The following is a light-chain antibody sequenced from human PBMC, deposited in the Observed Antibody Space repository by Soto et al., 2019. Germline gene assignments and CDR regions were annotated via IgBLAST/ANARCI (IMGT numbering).Light chain of an antibody. CDR2: GAS. Sequence: EIVLTQSPGTLSLSPGERATLSCRASQSVTGTCLAWYQQKPGQAPRLLIYGASSRATGIPDRFSGSGSGTDFTLTISRLETEDFAVYYCQQYGSSPWTFGQGTKVEIK. V-gene: IGKV3-20*01. J-gene: IGKJ1*01. CDR3: QQYGSSPWT. CDR1: QSVTGTC.